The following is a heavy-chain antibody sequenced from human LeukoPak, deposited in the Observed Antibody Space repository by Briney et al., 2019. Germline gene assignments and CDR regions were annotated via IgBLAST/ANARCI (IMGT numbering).Heavy chain of an antibody. CDR1: GFTFSSYA. CDR2: ISYDGSNK. Sequence: GGSLRLSCAASGFTFSSYAMHWVRQAPGKGLEWVAVISYDGSNKYYADSVKGRFTISRDNSKNTLYLQMNSLRAEDTAVYYCARERAAAGTSYFDYWGQGTLVTVSS. V-gene: IGHV3-30*04. CDR3: ARERAAAGTSYFDY. D-gene: IGHD6-13*01. J-gene: IGHJ4*02.